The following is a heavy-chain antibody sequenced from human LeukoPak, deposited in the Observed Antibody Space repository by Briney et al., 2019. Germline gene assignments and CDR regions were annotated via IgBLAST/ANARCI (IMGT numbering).Heavy chain of an antibody. CDR2: ISGSGGST. CDR3: ATLPQGPINYYDSSGYYEYCFDY. D-gene: IGHD3-22*01. V-gene: IGHV3-23*01. CDR1: GFTFSSYA. J-gene: IGHJ4*02. Sequence: GSLRLSCAASGFTFSSYAMSWVRQAPGKGLEWVSAISGSGGSTYYADSVKGRFTISRDNSKNTLYLQMNSLRAEDTAVYYCATLPQGPINYYDSSGYYEYCFDYWGQGTLVTVSS.